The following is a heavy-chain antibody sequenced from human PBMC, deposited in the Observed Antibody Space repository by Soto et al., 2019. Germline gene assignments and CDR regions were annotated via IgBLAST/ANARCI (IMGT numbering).Heavy chain of an antibody. CDR2: MNPNSGNT. CDR1: GYTFTSYD. Sequence: VSVKVSCKGSGYTFTSYDSNWVRQATGQGLEWMGWMNPNSGNTGYAQKFQGRVTMTRDTSTSTVYMELSSLRSEDTAGYYCARDTDIVVVRGLDYWGQGTLVTVSS. D-gene: IGHD2-15*01. V-gene: IGHV1-8*01. CDR3: ARDTDIVVVRGLDY. J-gene: IGHJ4*02.